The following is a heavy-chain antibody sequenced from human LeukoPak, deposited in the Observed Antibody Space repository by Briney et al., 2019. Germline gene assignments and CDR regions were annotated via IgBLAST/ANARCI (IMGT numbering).Heavy chain of an antibody. CDR3: ARAESGVQVAAFDY. CDR2: ISTYNANT. D-gene: IGHD6-19*01. V-gene: IGHV1-18*04. Sequence: GDSVKVSCKASGYTFTSYYMHWVRQAPGQGLEWMGWISTYNANTTYAQNFQGRVTMTTDTSTRTAYMELRSLRSDDTAVYYCARAESGVQVAAFDYWGQGTLVTVSS. CDR1: GYTFTSYY. J-gene: IGHJ4*02.